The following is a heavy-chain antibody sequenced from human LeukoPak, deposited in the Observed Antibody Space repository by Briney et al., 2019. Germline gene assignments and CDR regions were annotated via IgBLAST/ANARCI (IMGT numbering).Heavy chain of an antibody. CDR2: VSASGANT. Sequence: ASVEVSCKASGYMFTNYNMQWVRQAPGQGLEWMGMVSASGANTKYAQKFRGRVTMTSDTSTSTVYMELSSLISDDTAVYYCARDQHYATDYWGQGTLVTVYS. J-gene: IGHJ4*02. CDR3: ARDQHYATDY. D-gene: IGHD2-2*01. CDR1: GYMFTNYN. V-gene: IGHV1-46*03.